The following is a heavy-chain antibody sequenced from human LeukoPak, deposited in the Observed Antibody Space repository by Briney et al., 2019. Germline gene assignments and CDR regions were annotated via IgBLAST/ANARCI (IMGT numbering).Heavy chain of an antibody. V-gene: IGHV3-30*04. CDR3: AKVFRDGYNYPFDY. CDR2: ISYDGSNK. CDR1: GFTLSSYA. Sequence: GGSLRLSCAASGFTLSSYAMHWVRQAPGKGLEWVAVISYDGSNKYYADSVKGRFTISRDNSKNTLYLQMNSLRAEDTAVYYCAKVFRDGYNYPFDYWGQGTLVTVSS. D-gene: IGHD5-24*01. J-gene: IGHJ4*02.